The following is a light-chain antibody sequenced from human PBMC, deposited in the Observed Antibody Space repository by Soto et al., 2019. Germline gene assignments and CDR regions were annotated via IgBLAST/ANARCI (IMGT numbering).Light chain of an antibody. CDR2: GAS. J-gene: IGKJ1*01. Sequence: EIVITQSPATLSVSPGERATLSCRASQSFSSSLAWYQQKPGQAPRLLIYGASTRATGVPDRFSGSGSGTEFTLTISNLQSEDFAVYYCQQYNNWPRTFGQGTKVDIK. CDR1: QSFSSS. V-gene: IGKV3-15*01. CDR3: QQYNNWPRT.